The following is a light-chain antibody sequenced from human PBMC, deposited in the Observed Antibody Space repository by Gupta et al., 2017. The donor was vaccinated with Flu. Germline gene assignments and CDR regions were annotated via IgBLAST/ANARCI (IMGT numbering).Light chain of an antibody. J-gene: IGLJ2*01. CDR1: KLGDKY. CDR2: QDT. V-gene: IGLV3-1*01. CDR3: QAWDISYVV. Sequence: SYELTQPASVSVSPGQTASITCSGDKLGDKYACWYQQKPGQSPVLLIYQDTKRPSGIPERFSGSSSGKTATLTIRGTQAMDEADYYCQAWDISYVVFGGGTKLNVL.